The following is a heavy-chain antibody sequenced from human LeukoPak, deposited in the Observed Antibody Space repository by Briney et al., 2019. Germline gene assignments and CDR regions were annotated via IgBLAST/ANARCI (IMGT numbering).Heavy chain of an antibody. Sequence: GESLKISCKGSGYSFTSYWIGWVRQMPGKGLEWMGIIYPGGSDTRYSPSFQGQVTISADKSISTAYLQWSSLKASDTAMYYCASHYYDSSGYYWYFDLWGRGTLVTVSS. CDR2: IYPGGSDT. V-gene: IGHV5-51*01. CDR3: ASHYYDSSGYYWYFDL. D-gene: IGHD3-22*01. J-gene: IGHJ2*01. CDR1: GYSFTSYW.